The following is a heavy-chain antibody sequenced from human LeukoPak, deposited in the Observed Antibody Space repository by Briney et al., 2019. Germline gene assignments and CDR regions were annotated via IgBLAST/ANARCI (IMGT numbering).Heavy chain of an antibody. CDR2: IRRNGVST. V-gene: IGHV3-64*02. Sequence: GGSLRLSCAASGFTFSSYTIHWVRQAPAEGLEFVSAIRRNGVSTYYADSVKGRFTISRDNSKNTLYLQMGSLRTDDMAVYYCARGFGSPMDVWGKGATVTVSS. D-gene: IGHD3-16*01. CDR1: GFTFSSYT. CDR3: ARGFGSPMDV. J-gene: IGHJ6*03.